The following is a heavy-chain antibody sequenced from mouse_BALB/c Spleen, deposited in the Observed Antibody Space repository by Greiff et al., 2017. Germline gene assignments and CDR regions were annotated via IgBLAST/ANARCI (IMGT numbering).Heavy chain of an antibody. V-gene: IGHV2-9*02. CDR3: ARGGSSSYYAMDY. CDR1: GFSLTSYG. CDR2: IWAGGST. J-gene: IGHJ4*01. D-gene: IGHD6-1*01. Sequence: QVQLKESGPGLVAPSQSLSITCTVSGFSLTSYGVHWVRQPPGKGLEWLGVIWAGGSTNYNSALMSRLSISKDNSKSQVFLEMNSLQTDDTAMYYCARGGSSSYYAMDYWGQGTSVTVSS.